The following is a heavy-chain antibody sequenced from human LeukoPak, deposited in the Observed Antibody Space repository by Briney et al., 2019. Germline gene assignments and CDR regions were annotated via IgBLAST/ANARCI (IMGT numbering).Heavy chain of an antibody. J-gene: IGHJ4*02. D-gene: IGHD3-16*01. V-gene: IGHV4-31*03. CDR1: GASISSGGYY. Sequence: PSQTLSLTCTVSGASISSGGYYWSWIRQHPGKGLEWIGYIFYSGSTYYNPSLKSRVTISVDTSKNQFSLKLGSVTAADTAVYYCARTDYASNVGLFDYWGQGTLVTVSA. CDR3: ARTDYASNVGLFDY. CDR2: IFYSGST.